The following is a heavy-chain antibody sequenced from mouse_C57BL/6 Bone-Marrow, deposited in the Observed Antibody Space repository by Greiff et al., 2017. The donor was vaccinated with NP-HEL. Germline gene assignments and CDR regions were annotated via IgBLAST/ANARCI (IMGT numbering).Heavy chain of an antibody. D-gene: IGHD6-1*01. CDR3: ARGPLFYFDV. Sequence: EVKLVESGGGLVKPGGSLKLSCAASGFTFSSYAMSWVRQTPEKRLEWVATISDGGSYTYYPDNVKGRFTISRDNAKNNLYLQMSHLKSEDTAMYECARGPLFYFDVWGTGTTVTVSS. CDR1: GFTFSSYA. V-gene: IGHV5-4*03. J-gene: IGHJ1*03. CDR2: ISDGGSYT.